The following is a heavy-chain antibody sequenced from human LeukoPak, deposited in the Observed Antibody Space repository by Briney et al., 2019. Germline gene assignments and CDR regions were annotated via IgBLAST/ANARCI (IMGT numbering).Heavy chain of an antibody. Sequence: SETLSLTCKVSGYPIGLDYYWVWIRQAPGRGLQWIGGFHRGRIQYNSALKSRVTISIDSSKNQFSLRMWPVTAADTAFYFCARAPSSYESGNGYPNLGWLDPWGQGALVTVSS. J-gene: IGHJ5*02. V-gene: IGHV4-38-2*02. CDR1: GYPIGLDYY. D-gene: IGHD5-24*01. CDR2: FHRGRI. CDR3: ARAPSSYESGNGYPNLGWLDP.